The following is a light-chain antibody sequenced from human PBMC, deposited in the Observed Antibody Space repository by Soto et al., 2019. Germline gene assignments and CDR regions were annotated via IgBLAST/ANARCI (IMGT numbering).Light chain of an antibody. J-gene: IGKJ2*01. CDR3: QQYNNWPPYT. V-gene: IGKV3D-15*01. CDR1: QSVGSN. CDR2: GAS. Sequence: EIVMTQSPATLSLSPGERATVSCRASQSVGSNLAWYQQKPGQAPRLLIYGASTRASGIPARFTGSGSGTAFTLTISSLQSEDFALYYCQQYNNWPPYTFGQGTNLDIK.